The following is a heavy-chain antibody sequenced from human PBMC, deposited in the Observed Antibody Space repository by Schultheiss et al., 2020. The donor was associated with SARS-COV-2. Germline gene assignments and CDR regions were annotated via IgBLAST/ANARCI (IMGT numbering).Heavy chain of an antibody. CDR1: GGSISSYY. D-gene: IGHD3-3*01. CDR3: ARSGTYYDFWSGYQIRDYYYYGMDV. J-gene: IGHJ6*02. V-gene: IGHV4-59*12. CDR2: IYYSGST. Sequence: SETLSLTCTVSGGSISSYYWSWIRQHPGKGLEWIGYIYYSGSTNYNPSLKSRVTISVDTSKNQFSLKLSSVTAADTAVYYCARSGTYYDFWSGYQIRDYYYYGMDVWGQGTTVTVSS.